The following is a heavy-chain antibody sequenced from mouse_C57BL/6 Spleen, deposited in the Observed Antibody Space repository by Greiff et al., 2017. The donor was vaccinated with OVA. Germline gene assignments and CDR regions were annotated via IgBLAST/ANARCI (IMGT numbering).Heavy chain of an antibody. CDR2: IDPSDSYT. V-gene: IGHV1-50*01. J-gene: IGHJ3*01. Sequence: QVQLQQSGAELVKPGASVKLSCKASGYTFTSYWMQWVKQRPGQGLEWIGEIDPSDSYTNYNQKFKGKATLTVDTSSSTAYMQLSSLTSEDSAVYYCARSYYSNHGGFAYWGQGTLVTVSA. CDR3: ARSYYSNHGGFAY. CDR1: GYTFTSYW. D-gene: IGHD2-5*01.